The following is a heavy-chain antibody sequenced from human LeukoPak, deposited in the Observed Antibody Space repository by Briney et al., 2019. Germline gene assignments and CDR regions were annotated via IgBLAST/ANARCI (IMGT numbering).Heavy chain of an antibody. D-gene: IGHD3-22*01. J-gene: IGHJ3*02. Sequence: ESGPTLVNPTQTLTLTCTFSGFSLSTSGVGGGWIRQPPGKALEWLALIYWDDDKLYSPSLKSRLTITKETSKNQVVLTITNMDPVDTATYYCAHRPPHLNYDSSVGAFDIWGQGTMVTVSS. CDR2: IYWDDDK. V-gene: IGHV2-5*02. CDR1: GFSLSTSGVG. CDR3: AHRPPHLNYDSSVGAFDI.